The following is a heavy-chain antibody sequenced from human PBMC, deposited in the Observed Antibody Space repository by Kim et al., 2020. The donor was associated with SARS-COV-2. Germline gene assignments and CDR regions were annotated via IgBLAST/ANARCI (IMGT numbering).Heavy chain of an antibody. V-gene: IGHV3-23*01. CDR2: ISGSGGST. CDR3: AKDRPSSRWLQLFYFDY. D-gene: IGHD5-12*01. J-gene: IGHJ4*02. CDR1: GFTFSSYA. Sequence: GGSLRLSCAASGFTFSSYAMSWVRQAPGKGLEWVSAISGSGGSTYYADSVKGRFTISRDNSKNTLYLQMNSLRAEDTAVYYCAKDRPSSRWLQLFYFDYWGQGTLVTVSS.